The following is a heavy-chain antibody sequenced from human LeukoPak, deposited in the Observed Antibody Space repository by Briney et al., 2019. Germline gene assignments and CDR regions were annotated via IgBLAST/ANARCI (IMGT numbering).Heavy chain of an antibody. D-gene: IGHD2-2*01. CDR1: GFTFSSYS. V-gene: IGHV3-64*02. J-gene: IGHJ4*02. Sequence: GGSLRLSCAASGFTFSSYSMHWLRQASGKGLAYVSAISSNGDNTYYAGSVKGRFTISRDNSKNTLYLQMGSLRVEDMGVYYCAREVDRVFDYWGQGNLVTVSS. CDR2: ISSNGDNT. CDR3: AREVDRVFDY.